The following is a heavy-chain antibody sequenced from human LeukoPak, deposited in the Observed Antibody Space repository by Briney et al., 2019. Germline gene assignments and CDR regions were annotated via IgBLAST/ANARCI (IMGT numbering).Heavy chain of an antibody. J-gene: IGHJ6*03. CDR3: ARGVRTIFGVVTTDYYMDV. V-gene: IGHV1-8*01. Sequence: GASVKVSCKASGYTFTSYDINWVRQATGQGREWRGGMNPNSGKTGYAQKFQGRDTITRKTSIRTDYMELSSLRSEDTAVYYCARGVRTIFGVVTTDYYMDVWGKGTTVTVSS. CDR1: GYTFTSYD. CDR2: MNPNSGKT. D-gene: IGHD3-3*01.